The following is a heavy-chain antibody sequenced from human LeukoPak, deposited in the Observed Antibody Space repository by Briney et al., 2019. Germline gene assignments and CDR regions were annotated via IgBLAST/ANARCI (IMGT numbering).Heavy chain of an antibody. CDR1: GYSFTSYW. CDR2: IYPGDSDT. J-gene: IGHJ5*02. Sequence: KPGESLKISCKGSGYSFTSYWIDWVRQMPGKGLEWMGIIYPGDSDTRYSPSFQGQVTISADKSISTAYLQWSSLKASDTAMYYCARYGAYDFVEQWFDPWGQGTLVTVSS. V-gene: IGHV5-51*03. D-gene: IGHD3-3*01. CDR3: ARYGAYDFVEQWFDP.